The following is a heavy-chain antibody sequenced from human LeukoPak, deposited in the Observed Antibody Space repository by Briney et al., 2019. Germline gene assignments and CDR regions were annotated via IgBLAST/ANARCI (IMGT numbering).Heavy chain of an antibody. CDR3: ARAMRYCSSTSCYRWFDP. D-gene: IGHD2-2*01. J-gene: IGHJ5*02. V-gene: IGHV3-13*01. Sequence: GGSLRLSCAASGFTFSSYDMHWDRQATGKGLEWVSAIGTAGDTYYPGSVKGRFTISRENAKNSLYLQMNSLRAGDTAVYYCARAMRYCSSTSCYRWFDPWGQGTLVTVSS. CDR2: IGTAGDT. CDR1: GFTFSSYD.